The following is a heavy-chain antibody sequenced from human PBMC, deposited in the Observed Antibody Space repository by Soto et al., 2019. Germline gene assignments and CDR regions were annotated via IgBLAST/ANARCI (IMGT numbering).Heavy chain of an antibody. Sequence: GESLKISCKGPGHLFNNHWIGWVRQTPGKGLEWMGLIFTRDSETKTSPSFQGHVSFSVDNSINTVYLQWTSLKTTDTAVYYCARDENLVRGVPFDSWGPGTLVTVSS. J-gene: IGHJ4*02. CDR3: ARDENLVRGVPFDS. D-gene: IGHD3-10*01. V-gene: IGHV5-51*01. CDR1: GHLFNNHW. CDR2: IFTRDSET.